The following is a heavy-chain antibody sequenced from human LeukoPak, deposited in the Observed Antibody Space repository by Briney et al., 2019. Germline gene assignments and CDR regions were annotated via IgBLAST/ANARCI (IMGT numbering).Heavy chain of an antibody. J-gene: IGHJ1*01. V-gene: IGHV4-4*02. CDR3: ASGGPLAAAGMVQL. Sequence: ASETLSLTCAVSGGSISSSNWWSWVRPPPEKGLEWIGEIYHSGSTNYNPSLKSRVTISVDKSKNQFSLKLSSVTAADTAVYYCASGGPLAAAGMVQLWGQRTLVTVSS. D-gene: IGHD6-13*01. CDR1: GGSISSSNW. CDR2: IYHSGST.